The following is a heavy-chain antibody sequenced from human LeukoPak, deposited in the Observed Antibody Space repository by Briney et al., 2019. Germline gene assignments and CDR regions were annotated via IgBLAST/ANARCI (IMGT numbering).Heavy chain of an antibody. CDR1: GFTFDDYG. V-gene: IGHV3-20*04. CDR2: INWNGGST. J-gene: IGHJ3*02. CDR3: ARDSGGSYYDSSGYPQGAFDI. D-gene: IGHD3-22*01. Sequence: GGSLRLSCAASGFTFDDYGMSWVRHAPGKGLEWVPGINWNGGSTGYADSVKGRFTISRDNAKNSLYLQMNSLRAEDTAVYYCARDSGGSYYDSSGYPQGAFDIWGQGTMVTVAS.